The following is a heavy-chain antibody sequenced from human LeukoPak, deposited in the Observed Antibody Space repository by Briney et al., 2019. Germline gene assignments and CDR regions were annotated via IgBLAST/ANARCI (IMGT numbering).Heavy chain of an antibody. CDR2: ICYSGST. Sequence: SETLSLTCTVSGGSISSYYWSWIRQPPGKGLEWIGYICYSGSTNYNPSLKSRVTISVDTSKNQFSLKLSSVTAADTAVYYCARQFGGYSYGYPDYWGQGTLVTVSS. V-gene: IGHV4-59*08. CDR3: ARQFGGYSYGYPDY. CDR1: GGSISSYY. D-gene: IGHD5-18*01. J-gene: IGHJ4*02.